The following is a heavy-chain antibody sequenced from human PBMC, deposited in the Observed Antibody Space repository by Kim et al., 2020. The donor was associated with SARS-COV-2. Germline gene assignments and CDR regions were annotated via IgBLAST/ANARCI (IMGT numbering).Heavy chain of an antibody. V-gene: IGHV4-59*01. CDR2: ST. Sequence: STNYNPSLKSRVTISVDTSKNQFSLKLSSVTAADTAVYYCARKVLGGTIDYWGQGTLVTVSS. D-gene: IGHD1-26*01. J-gene: IGHJ4*02. CDR3: ARKVLGGTIDY.